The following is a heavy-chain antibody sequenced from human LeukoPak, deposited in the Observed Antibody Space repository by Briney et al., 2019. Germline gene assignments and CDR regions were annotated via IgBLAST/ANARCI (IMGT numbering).Heavy chain of an antibody. CDR1: GGSISSYY. V-gene: IGHV4-59*01. Sequence: SETLSLTCTVSGGSISSYYWNWIRQPPGKGLEWIGYIYFTGSTNYNPSLKSRVTISVDTSKNQFSLKLSSVTAADTAVYYCARVRANYFDYWGQGTLVTVSS. CDR3: ARVRANYFDY. CDR2: IYFTGST. J-gene: IGHJ4*02.